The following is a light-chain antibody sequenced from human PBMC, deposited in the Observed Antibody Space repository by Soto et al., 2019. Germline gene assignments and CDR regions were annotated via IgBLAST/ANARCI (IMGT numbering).Light chain of an antibody. CDR1: QSISSY. V-gene: IGKV1-39*01. CDR3: PQSYSTLLT. CDR2: AAS. Sequence: DIQVTQSPSSLSASVGDRVTITCRASQSISSYLNWYQQKPGKAPKLLIYAASSLQSGVPSRFSGSGSGTDFTLTISSLQPEDFATYYCPQSYSTLLTFGGGTKVDIK. J-gene: IGKJ4*01.